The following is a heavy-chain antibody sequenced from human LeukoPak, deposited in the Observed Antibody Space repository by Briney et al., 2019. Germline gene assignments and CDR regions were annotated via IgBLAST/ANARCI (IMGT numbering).Heavy chain of an antibody. D-gene: IGHD3-10*01. V-gene: IGHV3-73*01. J-gene: IGHJ4*02. CDR3: TSHYGSGGYYQIY. Sequence: PGGSLRLSCAASGFTFSGSAMHWVRQASGKGLEWVGRIRSKANNYATAYAASVEGRFTVSRDDSKNTAYLQMNSLKTEDTAMYYCTSHYGSGGYYQIYWGQETLVTVSS. CDR2: IRSKANNYAT. CDR1: GFTFSGSA.